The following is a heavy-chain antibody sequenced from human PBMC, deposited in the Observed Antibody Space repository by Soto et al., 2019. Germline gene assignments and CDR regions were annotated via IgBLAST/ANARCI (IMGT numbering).Heavy chain of an antibody. V-gene: IGHV3-23*01. D-gene: IGHD6-19*01. Sequence: GRSLRLSGSASGFSLSGTALSWFRQGPGEGLECVSALSGCGGSTYDADSVNGRFTVSIDITKNTLYLQMNSLSGEDTAVYYCEKATDSCGWYQDFDYWGQGTLVTVSS. CDR3: EKATDSCGWYQDFDY. CDR1: GFSLSGTA. CDR2: LSGCGGST. J-gene: IGHJ4*02.